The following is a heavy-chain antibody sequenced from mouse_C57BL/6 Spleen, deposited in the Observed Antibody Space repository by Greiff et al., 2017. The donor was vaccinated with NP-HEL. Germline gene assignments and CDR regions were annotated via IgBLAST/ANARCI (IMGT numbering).Heavy chain of an antibody. J-gene: IGHJ4*01. Sequence: EVQLVESGEGLVKPGGSLKLSCAASGFTFSSYAMSWVRQTPEKRLEWVAYISSGGDYIYYADTVKGRFTISRDNARNTLYLQMSSLKSEDTAMYYCTRAQYYGSSFYYAMDYWGQGTSVTVSS. CDR2: ISSGGDYI. CDR1: GFTFSSYA. CDR3: TRAQYYGSSFYYAMDY. D-gene: IGHD1-1*01. V-gene: IGHV5-9-1*02.